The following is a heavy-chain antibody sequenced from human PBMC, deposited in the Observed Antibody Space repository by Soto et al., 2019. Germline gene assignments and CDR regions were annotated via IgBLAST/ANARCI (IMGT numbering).Heavy chain of an antibody. V-gene: IGHV4-59*08. D-gene: IGHD3-9*01. CDR2: IYYSGST. Sequence: SETLSLTCTVSGGSISSYYWSWIRQSPGKGLEWIGYIYYSGSTNYNPSLKSRVTISVDTSKNQFSLKLSSVTAADTAVYYCARLGYDILRANWFDPWGQGTLVTVSS. J-gene: IGHJ5*02. CDR1: GGSISSYY. CDR3: ARLGYDILRANWFDP.